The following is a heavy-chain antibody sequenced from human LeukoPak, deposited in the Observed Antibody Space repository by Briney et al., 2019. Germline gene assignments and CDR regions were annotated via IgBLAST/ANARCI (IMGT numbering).Heavy chain of an antibody. CDR2: IYYSGST. D-gene: IGHD3-22*01. V-gene: IGHV4-31*03. CDR3: ARGDSSGYYFDY. J-gene: IGHJ4*02. Sequence: SETLSLTCTVSGGSISSGGYYWSWIRQHPGKGLEWIGYIYYSGSTYYNPSLKSRVTISVDTSKNRFSLKLSSVTAADTAVYYCARGDSSGYYFDYWGQGTLVTVSS. CDR1: GGSISSGGYY.